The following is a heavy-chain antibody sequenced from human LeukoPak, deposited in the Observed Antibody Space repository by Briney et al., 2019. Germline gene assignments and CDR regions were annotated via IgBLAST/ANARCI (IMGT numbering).Heavy chain of an antibody. V-gene: IGHV3-48*01. CDR1: GFTFSSYG. J-gene: IGHJ4*02. Sequence: GGSLRLSCAASGFTFSSYGMNWLRQATGKGLEWLSYLSNTNMIHYSESVKGRFTISRDNAKNSLYLQMDGLRAEDTAVYYCARRGETAMVGDYWGRGTLVTVSS. CDR2: LSNTNMI. D-gene: IGHD5-18*01. CDR3: ARRGETAMVGDY.